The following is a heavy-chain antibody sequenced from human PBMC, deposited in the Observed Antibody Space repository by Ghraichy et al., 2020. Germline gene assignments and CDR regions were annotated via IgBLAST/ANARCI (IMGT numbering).Heavy chain of an antibody. Sequence: SETLSLTCAVYGGSFSGYYWSWIRQPPGKGLEWIGEINHSGSTNYNPSLKSRVTISVDTSKNQFSLKLSSVTAADTAAYYCARLNDFWSARNHRALDYWCQATLVTVSS. J-gene: IGHJ4*02. V-gene: IGHV4-34*01. CDR1: GGSFSGYY. CDR2: INHSGST. CDR3: ARLNDFWSARNHRALDY. D-gene: IGHD3-3*01.